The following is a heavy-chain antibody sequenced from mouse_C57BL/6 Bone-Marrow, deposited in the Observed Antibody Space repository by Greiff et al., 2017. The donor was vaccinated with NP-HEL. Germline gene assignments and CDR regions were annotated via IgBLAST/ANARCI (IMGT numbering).Heavy chain of an antibody. V-gene: IGHV14-4*01. CDR1: GFNIKDDY. CDR2: IDPENGDT. Sequence: EVQLQQSGAELVRPGASVKLSCTASGFNIKDDYMHWVKQRPEQGLEWIGWIDPENGDTEYASKFQGKATITADTSSNTAYLQLSSLTSEDTAVYYCTPYYSKDYWGQGTTRTVSS. D-gene: IGHD2-5*01. J-gene: IGHJ2*01. CDR3: TPYYSKDY.